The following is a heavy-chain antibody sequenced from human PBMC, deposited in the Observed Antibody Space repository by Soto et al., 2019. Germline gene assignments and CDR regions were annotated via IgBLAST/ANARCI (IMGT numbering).Heavy chain of an antibody. V-gene: IGHV1-3*01. CDR2: INAGNGNT. J-gene: IGHJ3*02. D-gene: IGHD2-15*01. CDR3: ARDREYCSGGSCHGAFDI. Sequence: GASVKVSCKASGYTFTSYAMHWVRQAPGQRFEWMGWINAGNGNTKYSQKFQGRVAITGDTSASTAYMELSSLRSEDTAVYYCARDREYCSGGSCHGAFDIWGQGTMVTVS. CDR1: GYTFTSYA.